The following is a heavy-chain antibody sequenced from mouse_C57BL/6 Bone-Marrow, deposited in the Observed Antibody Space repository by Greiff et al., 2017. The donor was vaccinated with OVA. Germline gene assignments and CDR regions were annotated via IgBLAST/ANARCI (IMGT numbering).Heavy chain of an antibody. CDR1: GYTFTGYW. CDR3: ARPGIYSNYGSCAY. Sequence: QVQLQQSGAELMKPGASVKLSCKATGYTFTGYWIEWVKQRPGHGLEWIGAILPGSGSTNYNEKFKGKATFTADSASNTAYMQLSSLTTEDSAIYYCARPGIYSNYGSCAYWGQGTLVTVSA. V-gene: IGHV1-9*01. J-gene: IGHJ3*01. CDR2: ILPGSGST. D-gene: IGHD2-5*01.